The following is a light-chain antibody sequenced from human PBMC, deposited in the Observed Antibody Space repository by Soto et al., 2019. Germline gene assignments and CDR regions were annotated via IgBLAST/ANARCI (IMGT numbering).Light chain of an antibody. V-gene: IGLV2-14*01. Sequence: QSALTQPASVSGSPGQSITISCTGTSSDVGGYNYVSWYQQHPGKAPKLMIYDVSNRPSGVSKRFSGSKSGNTASLTISGLQAEDEADYYCRSYTSSSTRVFGTGTKLTVL. CDR2: DVS. J-gene: IGLJ1*01. CDR1: SSDVGGYNY. CDR3: RSYTSSSTRV.